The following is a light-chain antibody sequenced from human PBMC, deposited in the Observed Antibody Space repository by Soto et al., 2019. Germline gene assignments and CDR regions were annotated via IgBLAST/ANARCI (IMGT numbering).Light chain of an antibody. V-gene: IGLV2-14*03. CDR3: ISYISISHVV. CDR2: GVT. CDR1: SGDFGAHDY. Sequence: QSVLTQPASVSGSPGQSITISCTGTSGDFGAHDYVSWCQQHPGRAPKLLIYGVTNRPSGVSHRFSGSKSGNTASLTISGLQAEDEADYYCISYISISHVVFGGGTKVTVL. J-gene: IGLJ2*01.